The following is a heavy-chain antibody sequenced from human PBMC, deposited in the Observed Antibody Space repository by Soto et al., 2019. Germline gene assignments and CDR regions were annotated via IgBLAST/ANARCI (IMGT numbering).Heavy chain of an antibody. J-gene: IGHJ4*02. Sequence: ASVKVSCKVSGYTLTELSMHWVRQAPGKGLEWMGGFDPEDGETIYAQKFQGRVTMTTDTSTSTAYMELRSLRSDDTAVYYCARLGYDFWSGYFYYFDYWGQGTLVTVSS. D-gene: IGHD3-3*01. CDR1: GYTLTELS. V-gene: IGHV1-24*01. CDR3: ARLGYDFWSGYFYYFDY. CDR2: FDPEDGET.